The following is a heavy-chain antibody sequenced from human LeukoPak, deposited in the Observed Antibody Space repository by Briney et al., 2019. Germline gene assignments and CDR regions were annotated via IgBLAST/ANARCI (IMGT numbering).Heavy chain of an antibody. V-gene: IGHV3-23*01. J-gene: IGHJ4*02. Sequence: GGSLRLSCTGSGFPFNMFGIHWVRQAPGQGLDWVSGLSRGGGSTNYADSVKGRFTISRDYSKNMVFLQMDSLRPEDTAVYYCAKEQRIRHCSEGVCMEGYYFDYWGQGSLVTVSS. D-gene: IGHD2-8*01. CDR2: LSRGGGST. CDR1: GFPFNMFG. CDR3: AKEQRIRHCSEGVCMEGYYFDY.